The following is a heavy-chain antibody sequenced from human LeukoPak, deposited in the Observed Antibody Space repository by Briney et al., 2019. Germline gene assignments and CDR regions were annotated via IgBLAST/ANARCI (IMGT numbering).Heavy chain of an antibody. CDR1: GGSFSGYY. D-gene: IGHD3-10*01. J-gene: IGHJ4*02. CDR2: INHSGST. CDR3: ARGRFPPHYYGSGSYYIY. V-gene: IGHV4-34*01. Sequence: PSETLSLTCAVYGGSFSGYYWSWIRRPPGKGLEWIGEINHSGSTNYNPSLKSRVTISVDTSKNQFSLKLSSVTAADTAVYYCARGRFPPHYYGSGSYYIYWGQGTLVTVSS.